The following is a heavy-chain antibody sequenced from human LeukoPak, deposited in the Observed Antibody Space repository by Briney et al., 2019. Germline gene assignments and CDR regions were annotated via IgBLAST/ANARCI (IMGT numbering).Heavy chain of an antibody. D-gene: IGHD3-22*01. CDR3: ARRDESAGYYYWFNP. CDR1: GGSISSYF. J-gene: IGHJ5*02. Sequence: SETLSLTCTVSGGSISSYFWNWVRQPPGKGLEWIGYVHYSGSTSYNPSLKSRVTISVDPSKNQFSLKLSSVTAADTAVYYCARRDESAGYYYWFNPWGQGTLVTVSS. V-gene: IGHV4-59*08. CDR2: VHYSGST.